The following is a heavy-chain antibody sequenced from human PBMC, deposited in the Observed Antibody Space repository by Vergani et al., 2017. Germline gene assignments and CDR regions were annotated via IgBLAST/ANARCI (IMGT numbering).Heavy chain of an antibody. D-gene: IGHD4-23*01. J-gene: IGHJ3*02. CDR2: INPSGGST. Sequence: QVQLVQSGSELKKPGASVKVSCKASGYTFTSYYMHWVRQAPGQGLEWMGIINPSGGSTSYAQKFQGRVTMTRDTSTSTVYMELSSLRSEDTAVYYCASDYGGNPKLGAFDIWGQGTMVTVSS. V-gene: IGHV1-46*03. CDR3: ASDYGGNPKLGAFDI. CDR1: GYTFTSYY.